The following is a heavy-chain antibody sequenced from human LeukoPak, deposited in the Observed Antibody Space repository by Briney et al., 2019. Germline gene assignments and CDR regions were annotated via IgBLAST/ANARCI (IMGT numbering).Heavy chain of an antibody. D-gene: IGHD6-13*01. Sequence: SETLSLTCTVSGGSISSYYWSWIRQPPGKGLEWIGYIYYSGSTNYNPSLKSRVTISVDTSKNQFSLKLSSVTAADTAVYYCARQAAALVPLHFDYWGQVTLVTVSS. J-gene: IGHJ4*02. CDR3: ARQAAALVPLHFDY. V-gene: IGHV4-59*01. CDR1: GGSISSYY. CDR2: IYYSGST.